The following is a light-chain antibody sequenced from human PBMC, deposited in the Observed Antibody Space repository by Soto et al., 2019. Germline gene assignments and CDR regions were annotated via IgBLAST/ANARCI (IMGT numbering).Light chain of an antibody. J-gene: IGKJ1*01. V-gene: IGKV3-15*01. CDR1: QSVSSK. CDR3: QHQNDWPPTWN. Sequence: EIVMTQFPATLSVSPGERVTLSCRASQSVSSKLAWYQQKPGQAPRVLIYRASTRATGIPARFSGSGSGTEVTLPNSNLQSKDFSVYFWQHQNDWPPTWNFGQGTKVDIK. CDR2: RAS.